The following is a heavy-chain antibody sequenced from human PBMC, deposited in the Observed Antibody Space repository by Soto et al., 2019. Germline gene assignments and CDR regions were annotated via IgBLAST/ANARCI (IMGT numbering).Heavy chain of an antibody. Sequence: SETLSLTCAVYGGSFSGYYWSWIRQPPGKGLEWIGEINHSGSTNYNPSLKSRVTISVDTSKNQFSLKLSSVTAADTAVYYCARNIAAAGNFDYWGQGTLVTVSS. D-gene: IGHD6-13*01. V-gene: IGHV4-34*01. CDR3: ARNIAAAGNFDY. J-gene: IGHJ4*02. CDR2: INHSGST. CDR1: GGSFSGYY.